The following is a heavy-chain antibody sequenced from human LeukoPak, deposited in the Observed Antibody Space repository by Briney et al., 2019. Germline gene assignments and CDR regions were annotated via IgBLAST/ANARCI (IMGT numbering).Heavy chain of an antibody. V-gene: IGHV3-23*01. CDR3: AKHTLVVTAIYY. J-gene: IGHJ4*02. D-gene: IGHD2-21*02. CDR2: ITGSGGTT. CDR1: GFTFSSYA. Sequence: PGGSLRLSCAASGFTFSSYAMSWVRQAPGKGLEWVSAITGSGGTTYYADAVKGRFTTSRDNSKNTLYLQMNSLRAEDTAVYYCAKHTLVVTAIYYWGQGTLVTVSS.